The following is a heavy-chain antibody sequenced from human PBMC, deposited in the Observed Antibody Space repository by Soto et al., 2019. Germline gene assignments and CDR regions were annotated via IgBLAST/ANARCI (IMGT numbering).Heavy chain of an antibody. CDR1: GYTFTRSG. CDR2: ISSYNGDT. Sequence: ASVKVSCKASGYTFTRSGISWVRQAPGQGPEWMGWISSYNGDTNYAQTFQGRVTMTTDTSTSTIYMDLSSLRSEDTAVYYCTRTLTPNPAEYFQHWGQGTLVTVSS. D-gene: IGHD3-16*01. CDR3: TRTLTPNPAEYFQH. J-gene: IGHJ1*01. V-gene: IGHV1-18*01.